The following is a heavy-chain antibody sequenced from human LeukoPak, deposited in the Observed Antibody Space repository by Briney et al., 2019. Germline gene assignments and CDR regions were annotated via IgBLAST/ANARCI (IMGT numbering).Heavy chain of an antibody. CDR3: ARADYYDSSGYPRPIDY. D-gene: IGHD3-22*01. CDR1: GFTFSRYW. J-gene: IGHJ4*02. Sequence: PGGSLRLSCAASGFTFSRYWMHWVRQAPGKGLVWVSRMNTDGSRTDYADSVKGRFTISRDNAKNSLYLQMNSLRAEDTAVYYCARADYYDSSGYPRPIDYWGQGTLVTVSS. CDR2: MNTDGSRT. V-gene: IGHV3-74*01.